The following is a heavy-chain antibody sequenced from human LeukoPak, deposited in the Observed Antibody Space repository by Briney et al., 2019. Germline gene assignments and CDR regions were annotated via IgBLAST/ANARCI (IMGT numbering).Heavy chain of an antibody. J-gene: IGHJ4*02. CDR2: ISSDSNYI. D-gene: IGHD3-9*01. CDR1: GFTFTSYT. CDR3: ARNENYLTGYYDD. Sequence: GGSLRLSCAASGFTFTSYTMNWVRQAPGKGLEWVSSISSDSNYIYYADSVKGRFTISRDNAWNSLYLQMNSLRAEETAVYYCARNENYLTGYYDDGGQGTLVTVSS. V-gene: IGHV3-21*01.